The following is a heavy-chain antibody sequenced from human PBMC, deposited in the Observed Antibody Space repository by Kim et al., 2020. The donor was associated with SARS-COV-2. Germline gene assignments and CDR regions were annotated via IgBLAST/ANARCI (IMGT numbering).Heavy chain of an antibody. CDR3: ARGRVPIFGVVIDNWFDP. V-gene: IGHV4-34*01. CDR2: INHSGST. D-gene: IGHD3-3*01. CDR1: GGSFSGYY. J-gene: IGHJ5*02. Sequence: SETLSLTCAVYGGSFSGYYWSWIRQPPGKGLEWIGEINHSGSTNYNPSLKSRVTISVDTSKNQFSLKLSSVTAADTAVYYCARGRVPIFGVVIDNWFDP.